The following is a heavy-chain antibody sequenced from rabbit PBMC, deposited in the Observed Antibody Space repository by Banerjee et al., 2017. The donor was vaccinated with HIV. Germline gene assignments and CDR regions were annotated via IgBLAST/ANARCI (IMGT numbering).Heavy chain of an antibody. J-gene: IGHJ4*01. D-gene: IGHD4-1*01. CDR1: GFSFSSGYY. CDR2: IYAGSSGST. Sequence: QEQLVESGGGLVQPEGSLTLTCTASGFSFSSGYYMCWVRQAPVKGLELIACIYAGSSGSTYYASWAKGRFTISKTSSTTVTLQMTSLTAADTATYFCARAYNSGWGGYFVLWGPGTLVTVS. CDR3: ARAYNSGWGGYFVL. V-gene: IGHV1S45*01.